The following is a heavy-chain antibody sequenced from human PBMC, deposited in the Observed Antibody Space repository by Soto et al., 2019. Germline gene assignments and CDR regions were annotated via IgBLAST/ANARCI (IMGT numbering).Heavy chain of an antibody. D-gene: IGHD3-22*01. CDR1: GFTFSSYA. CDR2: ISYDGSNK. J-gene: IGHJ6*02. CDR3: ARDLTMIVVVIYYYGMDV. V-gene: IGHV3-30-3*01. Sequence: QVQLVESGGGVVQPGRSLRLSCAASGFTFSSYAMHWVRQAPGKGLEWVAVISYDGSNKYYADSVKGRFTISRDNSKNTLYLQMNSLRAEDTAVYYCARDLTMIVVVIYYYGMDVWGQGTTVTVSS.